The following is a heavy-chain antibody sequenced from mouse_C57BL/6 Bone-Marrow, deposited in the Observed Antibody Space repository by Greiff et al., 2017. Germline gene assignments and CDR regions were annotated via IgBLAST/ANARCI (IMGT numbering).Heavy chain of an antibody. V-gene: IGHV1-81*01. CDR2: IYPRSGNN. CDR1: GYTFTSYG. J-gene: IGHJ4*01. Sequence: VQLQQSGAELARPGASVKLSCKASGYTFTSYGISWVKQRTGQGLEWIGEIYPRSGNNYYNEKFKGKATLTADKSSSTAYMELRSLTSEDSAVYFCARSLYYAMDYWGQGTSVTVSS. CDR3: ARSLYYAMDY.